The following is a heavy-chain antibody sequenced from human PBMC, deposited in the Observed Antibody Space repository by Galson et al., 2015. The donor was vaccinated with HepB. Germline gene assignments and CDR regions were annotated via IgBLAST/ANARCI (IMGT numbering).Heavy chain of an antibody. CDR1: GGTSNIYA. D-gene: IGHD5-24*01. Sequence: SVKVSCKASGGTSNIYAISWVRQAPGHGLEWMGGIIPMFGAANYAQKFQGRVTIIADESTRTAYMELSSLRSEDTAVYYCASCTDDRSCHRRYYRYSMDVWGQGTAVTVSS. J-gene: IGHJ6*03. V-gene: IGHV1-69*13. CDR2: IIPMFGAA. CDR3: ASCTDDRSCHRRYYRYSMDV.